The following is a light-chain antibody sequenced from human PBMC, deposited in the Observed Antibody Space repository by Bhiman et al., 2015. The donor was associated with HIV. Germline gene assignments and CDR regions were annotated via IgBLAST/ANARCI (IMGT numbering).Light chain of an antibody. CDR1: KLGDKY. J-gene: IGLJ1*01. CDR2: EDT. V-gene: IGLV3-1*01. CDR3: QAWDSSAYV. Sequence: SYELTQPPSVSVSPGQTASITCSGHKLGDKYASWYQQRPGQSPVLVIYEDTKRPSGIPERFSGSNSGNTATLTISGTQAMDEADYYCQAWDSSAYVFGTGTKVTVL.